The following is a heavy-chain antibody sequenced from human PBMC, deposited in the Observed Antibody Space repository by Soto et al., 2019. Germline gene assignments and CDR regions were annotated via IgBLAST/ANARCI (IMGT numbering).Heavy chain of an antibody. V-gene: IGHV1-46*03. CDR2: INPSGGST. J-gene: IGHJ4*02. D-gene: IGHD5-12*01. Sequence: ASVNVSCKASGYTFTSHYMHWVRQAPGQGLEWMGIINPSGGSTSHAQKFQGRVTMTRDTSTSTVSMEMSSLRSEDTAVYYCARGGYSGYETLDYWGQGTLVTVSS. CDR1: GYTFTSHY. CDR3: ARGGYSGYETLDY.